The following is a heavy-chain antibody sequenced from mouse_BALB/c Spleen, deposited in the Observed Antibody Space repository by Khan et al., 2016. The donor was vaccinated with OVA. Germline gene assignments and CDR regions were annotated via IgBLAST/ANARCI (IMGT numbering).Heavy chain of an antibody. Sequence: EVELVESGGDLVKPGGSLKLSCAASGFTFRNFAMSLVRQTPEKRLEWVATISSGGSYTYYPDSVQGRFTISSDNAKNTLSLQMSSLRSEDTAIFYCTRDLYTMVVATPLAYWGQGTLVTVSA. CDR1: GFTFRNFA. V-gene: IGHV5-9-3*01. CDR2: ISSGGSYT. D-gene: IGHD1-1*01. CDR3: TRDLYTMVVATPLAY. J-gene: IGHJ3*01.